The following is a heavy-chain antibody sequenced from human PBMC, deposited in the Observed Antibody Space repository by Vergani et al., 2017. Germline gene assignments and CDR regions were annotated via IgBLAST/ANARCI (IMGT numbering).Heavy chain of an antibody. V-gene: IGHV3-33*01. CDR2: IWYDGSNK. CDR1: GFTFSSYG. Sequence: QVQLVESGGGVVQPGRSLRLSCAASGFTFSSYGMHWVRQAPGKGLEWVAVIWYDGSNKYYADSVKGRFTISRDNSKNTLYLQMNSLRAEDTAVYYCAIKKSPSGAFDIWGQGTMVTVSS. J-gene: IGHJ3*02. CDR3: AIKKSPSGAFDI.